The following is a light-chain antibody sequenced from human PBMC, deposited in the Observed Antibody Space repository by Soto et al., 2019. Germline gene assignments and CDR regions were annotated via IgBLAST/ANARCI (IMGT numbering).Light chain of an antibody. Sequence: QPALTQPRSVSGSPGQSVTISCTGTSSDVGGYNYVSWYQQHPGKAPKVMIYDVSKRPSGVPDRFSGSKSGNTASLTISGLQAEDEADYYCCSYAGSPYVFGTGTKVTVL. CDR1: SSDVGGYNY. J-gene: IGLJ1*01. CDR2: DVS. V-gene: IGLV2-11*01. CDR3: CSYAGSPYV.